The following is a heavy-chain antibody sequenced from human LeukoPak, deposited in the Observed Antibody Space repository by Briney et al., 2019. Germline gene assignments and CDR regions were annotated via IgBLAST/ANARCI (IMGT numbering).Heavy chain of an antibody. CDR3: ARAAYSSTWYSRYFDL. V-gene: IGHV3-13*01. D-gene: IGHD6-13*01. Sequence: GGSLRLSCAASGFTFSSYDIHWVRQAPGKGLEWVSGIGTAGEIYYPGSVKGRFTSSRENAKNSLYLQMNSLRAGDTAVYYCARAAYSSTWYSRYFDLWGRGTLVTVSS. CDR2: IGTAGEI. CDR1: GFTFSSYD. J-gene: IGHJ2*01.